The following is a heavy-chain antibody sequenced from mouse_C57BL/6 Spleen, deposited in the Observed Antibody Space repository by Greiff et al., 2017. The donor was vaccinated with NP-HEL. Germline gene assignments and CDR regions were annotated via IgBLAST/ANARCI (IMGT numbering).Heavy chain of an antibody. D-gene: IGHD1-2*01. V-gene: IGHV1-22*01. Sequence: EVQLQQSGPELVKPGASVKMSCKASGYTFTDYNMHWVKQSHGKSLEWIGYINPNNGGTSYNQKFKGKATLTVNKSSSTAYMELRSLTSEDSAVYYCARGIHYHYVVGWYFDVWGTGTTVTVSS. CDR1: GYTFTDYN. J-gene: IGHJ1*03. CDR2: INPNNGGT. CDR3: ARGIHYHYVVGWYFDV.